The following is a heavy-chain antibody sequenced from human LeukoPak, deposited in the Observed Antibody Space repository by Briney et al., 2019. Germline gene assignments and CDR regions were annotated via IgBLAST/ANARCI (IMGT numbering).Heavy chain of an antibody. D-gene: IGHD4-17*01. CDR2: IYYSGST. Sequence: PSETLSLTCTVSGGSISSYYWSWIRQPPGKGLEWIGYIYYSGSTNYNPSLKSRVTISVDTSKNQFSLKLSSVTAADTAVYYCARTYGDYEAFDIWGQGTMVTVSS. V-gene: IGHV4-59*08. CDR3: ARTYGDYEAFDI. J-gene: IGHJ3*02. CDR1: GGSISSYY.